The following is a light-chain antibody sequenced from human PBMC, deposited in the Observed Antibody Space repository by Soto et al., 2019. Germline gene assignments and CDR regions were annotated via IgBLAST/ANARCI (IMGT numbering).Light chain of an antibody. CDR1: QSVSNNY. J-gene: IGKJ1*01. CDR3: QQYGRSGT. V-gene: IGKV3-20*01. Sequence: EIVLTQSPGTLALSPGEGAPLSCRASQSVSNNYLAWYQQKPGQAPRLLIYGASNRATGIPDRFSGSGSGTDFTLTISRLEPEDFAVYYCQQYGRSGTFGQGTKVDIK. CDR2: GAS.